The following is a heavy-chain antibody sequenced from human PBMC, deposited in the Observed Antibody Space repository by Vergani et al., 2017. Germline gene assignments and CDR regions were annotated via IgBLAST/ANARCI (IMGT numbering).Heavy chain of an antibody. CDR2: IVVGSGNT. D-gene: IGHD2-21*02. V-gene: IGHV1-58*01. CDR1: GFTFTSSA. Sequence: QLVQSGPEVKKPGTSVKVSCKASGFTFTSSAVQWVRQARGQRLEWIGWIVVGSGNTNYAQKFQERVTITRDMSTSTAYMELSSLRSEDTAVYYCAARKLVVVTAIGAFDIWGQGTMVTVSS. J-gene: IGHJ3*02. CDR3: AARKLVVVTAIGAFDI.